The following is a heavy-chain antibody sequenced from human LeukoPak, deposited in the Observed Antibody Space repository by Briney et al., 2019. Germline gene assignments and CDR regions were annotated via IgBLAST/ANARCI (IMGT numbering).Heavy chain of an antibody. CDR1: GFTFSSYA. V-gene: IGHV3-30-3*01. CDR2: ISYDGSNK. Sequence: GGSLRLSCAASGFTFSSYAMHWVRQAPGKGLEWVAVISYDGSNKYYADSVKGRFTISRDNSKNTLYLQMNSLRAEDTAVYYCARARGARDAFDIWGQGTMVTVSS. J-gene: IGHJ3*02. D-gene: IGHD3-10*01. CDR3: ARARGARDAFDI.